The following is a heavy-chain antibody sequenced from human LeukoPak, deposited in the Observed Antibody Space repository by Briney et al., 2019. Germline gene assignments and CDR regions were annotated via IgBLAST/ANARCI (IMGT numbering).Heavy chain of an antibody. Sequence: SETLSLTCTVSGGSISSSSYYWGWIRQPPGKGLEWIGSIYYSGSTYYNPPLKSRVTISVDTPKNQFSLKLSSVTAADTAVYYCARPLGITGTDWFDPWGQGTLVTVSS. D-gene: IGHD1-20*01. V-gene: IGHV4-39*01. CDR3: ARPLGITGTDWFDP. CDR1: GGSISSSSYY. CDR2: IYYSGST. J-gene: IGHJ5*02.